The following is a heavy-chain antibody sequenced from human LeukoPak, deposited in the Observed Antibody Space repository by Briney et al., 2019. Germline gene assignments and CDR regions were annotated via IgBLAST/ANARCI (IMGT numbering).Heavy chain of an antibody. CDR3: ARGYGGYFVY. J-gene: IGHJ4*02. CDR1: GGSISSGSYY. Sequence: TASETLSLTCTVSGGSISSGSYYWSWIRRPAGKGLEWIGRIYTSGSTNYNPSLKSRVTISVVTSKNQFSLKLSSVTAADTAVYYCARGYGGYFVYWGQGTLVTVSS. CDR2: IYTSGST. V-gene: IGHV4-61*02. D-gene: IGHD1-26*01.